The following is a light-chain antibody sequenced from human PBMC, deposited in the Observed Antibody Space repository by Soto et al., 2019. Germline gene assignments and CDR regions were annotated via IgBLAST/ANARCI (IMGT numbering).Light chain of an antibody. J-gene: IGKJ2*01. Sequence: DIQMTQSPSSLSASVGDRVTITCRASQSISNFLNWYQQKPGKAPELLIYAASSLHSGVPSRFSGSGSGKNFTLTISSLHPEDFATYSCQQSYTTPYAFGQGTKLEIK. CDR3: QQSYTTPYA. CDR1: QSISNF. CDR2: AAS. V-gene: IGKV1-39*01.